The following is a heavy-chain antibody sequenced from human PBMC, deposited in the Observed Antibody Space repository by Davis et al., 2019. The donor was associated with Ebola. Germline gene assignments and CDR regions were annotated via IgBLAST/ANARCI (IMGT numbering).Heavy chain of an antibody. CDR3: ARDGRAPRFLYGMDV. V-gene: IGHV1-18*04. D-gene: IGHD1-1*01. J-gene: IGHJ6*02. CDR2: ISGYDAKT. Sequence: ASVKVSCKASGYTFSNYGFSWVRQSPGQGLEWMGWISGYDAKTNAAQKFQGRVTITTDTSTSTAYVELESLRSDDTAVYYCARDGRAPRFLYGMDVWGQGTTVSISS. CDR1: GYTFSNYG.